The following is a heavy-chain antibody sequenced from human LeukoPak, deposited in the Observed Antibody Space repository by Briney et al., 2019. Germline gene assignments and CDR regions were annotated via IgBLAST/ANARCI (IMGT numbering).Heavy chain of an antibody. D-gene: IGHD2-2*01. J-gene: IGHJ4*02. CDR1: GFTFSSYW. CDR3: ARVIVLVEGASDHFDY. CDR2: IKYDGSAK. Sequence: PGGSLRLSCAASGFTFSSYWMTWVRQPPGKGLEWVANIKYDGSAKYYGDSVKGRFTISRDNTKNSLHLQMNSLRAEDTAVYYCARVIVLVEGASDHFDYWGQGTPATVHS. V-gene: IGHV3-7*01.